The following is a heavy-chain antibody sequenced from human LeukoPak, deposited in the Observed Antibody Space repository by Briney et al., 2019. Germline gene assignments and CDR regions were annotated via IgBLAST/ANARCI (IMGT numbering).Heavy chain of an antibody. V-gene: IGHV4-30-4*01. CDR3: ARGGMAAAGMSWFDP. CDR1: GGSISSGDYY. Sequence: SETLSLTCTVSGGSISSGDYYWSWIRQPPGKGLEWIGYVYYSGSTYYNPSLKSRVTISVDKSKNQFSLKLGSVTAADTAVYYCARGGMAAAGMSWFDPWGQGTLVTVSS. CDR2: VYYSGST. D-gene: IGHD6-13*01. J-gene: IGHJ5*02.